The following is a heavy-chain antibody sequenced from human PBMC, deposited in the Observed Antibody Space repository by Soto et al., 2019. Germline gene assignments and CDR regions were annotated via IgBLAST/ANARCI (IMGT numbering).Heavy chain of an antibody. D-gene: IGHD3-3*01. Sequence: SETLSLTCTVSGGSISSYYWSWIRQPPGKGLEWIGYIYYSGSTNYNPSLKSRVTISVNTSKNQFSLKLRSVTAADTAVYYCARHGRYDFWSGYSTYYYYYYMDVWGKGTTVTVSS. CDR3: ARHGRYDFWSGYSTYYYYYYMDV. CDR2: IYYSGST. CDR1: GGSISSYY. J-gene: IGHJ6*03. V-gene: IGHV4-59*08.